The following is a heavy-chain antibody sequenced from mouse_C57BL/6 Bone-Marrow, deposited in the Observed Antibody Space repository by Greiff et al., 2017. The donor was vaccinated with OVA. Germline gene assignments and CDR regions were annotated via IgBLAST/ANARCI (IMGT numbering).Heavy chain of an antibody. Sequence: VQLQQSGAELVRPGSSVKMSCKTSGYTFTSYGINWVKQRPGQGPEWNGYIYIGNGYTEYQEKFKGKATLTSDTSSSTAYMQLSILTSEDSAFYFCARSHGYGLFAYWGQGTLVTVSA. CDR1: GYTFTSYG. V-gene: IGHV1-58*01. CDR2: IYIGNGYT. J-gene: IGHJ3*01. CDR3: ARSHGYGLFAY. D-gene: IGHD2-2*01.